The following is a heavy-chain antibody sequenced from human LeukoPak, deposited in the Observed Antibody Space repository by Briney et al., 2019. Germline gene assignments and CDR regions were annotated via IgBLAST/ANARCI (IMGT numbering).Heavy chain of an antibody. CDR3: ARLGNDYGGNLDWFDP. D-gene: IGHD4-17*01. Sequence: SETLSLTCTVSGGSMSPYHWGWIRQPPGKGLEWTGYIYYSGSTNYNPSLKSRVTISVDTSKNQFSLKLSSVTAADTAVYYCARLGNDYGGNLDWFDPWGQGTLVTVSS. V-gene: IGHV4-59*08. CDR2: IYYSGST. CDR1: GGSMSPYH. J-gene: IGHJ5*02.